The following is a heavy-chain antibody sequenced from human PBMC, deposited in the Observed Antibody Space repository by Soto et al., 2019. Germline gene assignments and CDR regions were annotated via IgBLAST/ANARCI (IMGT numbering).Heavy chain of an antibody. V-gene: IGHV5-10-1*01. CDR1: GYSFTSYW. CDR3: ARQVVVPAATNWFGP. Sequence: PGESLKISCKCSGYSFTSYWISLVRQMPGKGLEWMGRIDPSDSYTNYSPSFQGHVTISADKSISTAYLQWSSLKASDTAMYYCARQVVVPAATNWFGPWGQGTLVTVSS. J-gene: IGHJ5*02. D-gene: IGHD2-2*01. CDR2: IDPSDSYT.